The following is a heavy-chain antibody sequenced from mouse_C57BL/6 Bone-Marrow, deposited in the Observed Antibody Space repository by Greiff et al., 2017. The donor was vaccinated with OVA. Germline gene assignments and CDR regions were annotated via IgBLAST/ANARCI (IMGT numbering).Heavy chain of an antibody. Sequence: VQLVESGPELVKPGASVKISCKASGYAFSSSWMNWVKQRPGKGLEWIGRIYPGDGDTNYNGKFKGKATLTADKSSSTAYMQLSSLTSEDSAVYFCARKGGDGYYPFDYWGQGTTLTVSS. CDR3: ARKGGDGYYPFDY. CDR2: IYPGDGDT. D-gene: IGHD2-3*01. CDR1: GYAFSSSW. V-gene: IGHV1-82*01. J-gene: IGHJ2*01.